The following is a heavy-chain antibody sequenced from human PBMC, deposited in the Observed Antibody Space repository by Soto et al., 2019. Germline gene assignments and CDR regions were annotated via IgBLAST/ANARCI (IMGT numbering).Heavy chain of an antibody. V-gene: IGHV1-69*01. CDR1: GGTFSSYA. CDR3: AVPSGYHKWYYFDY. CDR2: IIPIFGTA. D-gene: IGHD3-22*01. Sequence: APGGTFSSYAISWVRQAPGQGLEWMGGIIPIFGTANYAQKFQGRVTITADESTSTAYMELSSLRSEDTAVYYCAVPSGYHKWYYFDYWGQGTLVTVSS. J-gene: IGHJ4*02.